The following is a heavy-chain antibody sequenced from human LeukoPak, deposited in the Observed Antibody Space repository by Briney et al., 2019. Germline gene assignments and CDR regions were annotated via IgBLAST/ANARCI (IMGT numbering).Heavy chain of an antibody. J-gene: IGHJ5*02. D-gene: IGHD6-13*01. CDR2: LYYMRGA. V-gene: IGHV4-59*12. Sequence: SETLSLTCTVSGGSISGYYWSWSRQPPGKGVEWIGNLYYMRGAWYKSSLKSRVTTSVDTSRNEFSLKLSSVTAADTAVYYCARDQGGYSSSWFRLKFDPWGQGTLVTVSS. CDR1: GGSISGYY. CDR3: ARDQGGYSSSWFRLKFDP.